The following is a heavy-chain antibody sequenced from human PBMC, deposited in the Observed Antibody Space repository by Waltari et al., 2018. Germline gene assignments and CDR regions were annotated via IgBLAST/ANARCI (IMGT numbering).Heavy chain of an antibody. CDR1: GGSFTGYY. J-gene: IGHJ4*02. V-gene: IGHV4-34*01. CDR2: INHSGDT. CDR3: ARLRRSNWSFEV. Sequence: QVQLQQWGAGLLEPSEPLSVTCAVPGGSFTGYYWTWIRQSPGMGLEWIGEINHSGDTDYNPSLKSRVIISVDTPKRQFSLRLSSVTAADTAVYYCARLRRSNWSFEVWGQGTLVTVPS. D-gene: IGHD6-13*01.